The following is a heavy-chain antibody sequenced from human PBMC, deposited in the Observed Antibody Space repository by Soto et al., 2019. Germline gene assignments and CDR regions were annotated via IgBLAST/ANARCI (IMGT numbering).Heavy chain of an antibody. D-gene: IGHD3-3*01. CDR2: IRSKAYGGTT. CDR1: GFTFGDYA. CDR3: TRVRVLRFLEWLPAGRYYYYYMDV. J-gene: IGHJ6*03. V-gene: IGHV3-49*03. Sequence: GGSLRLSCTASGFTFGDYAMSWFRQAPGKGLEWVGFIRSKAYGGTTEYAASVKGRITISRDDSKSIDYLQMNSLKTEDTAVYYFTRVRVLRFLEWLPAGRYYYYYMDVWGKGTTVTVSS.